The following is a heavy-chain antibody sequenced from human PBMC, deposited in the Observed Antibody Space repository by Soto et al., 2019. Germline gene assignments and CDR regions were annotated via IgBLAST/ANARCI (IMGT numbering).Heavy chain of an antibody. D-gene: IGHD4-4*01. CDR2: ISGSGIST. Sequence: LRVSCATSGFTFSTSPMIWDRQAPGTGLEWVSGISGSGISTYYTDSVKGRFTVSRDNSKNTVFLQMNSLRDEDTAVYYCVKPPVITASYYYYDMDVWCQGTTVTVSS. CDR1: GFTFSTSP. CDR3: VKPPVITASYYYYDMDV. V-gene: IGHV3-23*01. J-gene: IGHJ6*02.